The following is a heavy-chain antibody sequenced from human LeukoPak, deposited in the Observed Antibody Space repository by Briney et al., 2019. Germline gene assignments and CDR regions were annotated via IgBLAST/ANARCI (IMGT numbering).Heavy chain of an antibody. Sequence: SETLSLTCTVSGGSISSSSYYWGWIRQPPGKGLEWIGSIYYSGSTYYNPSLKSRVTISVDTSKNQFSLKLSSVTAADTAVYYCARAVAMVRGAPRMDVWGKGTTVTISS. D-gene: IGHD3-10*01. CDR1: GGSISSSSYY. CDR3: ARAVAMVRGAPRMDV. CDR2: IYYSGST. J-gene: IGHJ6*03. V-gene: IGHV4-39*07.